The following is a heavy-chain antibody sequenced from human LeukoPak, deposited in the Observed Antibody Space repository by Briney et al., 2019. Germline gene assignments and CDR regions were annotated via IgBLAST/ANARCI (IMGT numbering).Heavy chain of an antibody. J-gene: IGHJ4*02. D-gene: IGHD6-13*01. V-gene: IGHV3-30-3*01. CDR2: ISYDGSNK. Sequence: GGSLRLSCAASGFTFSSYAMHWVRQAPGKGLEWVAVISYDGSNKYYADSVKGRFTISRDNSKNTLYLQMNSLRAEDTAVYYCAKESAVSSSWYHPSYFGYWGQGTLVTVSS. CDR1: GFTFSSYA. CDR3: AKESAVSSSWYHPSYFGY.